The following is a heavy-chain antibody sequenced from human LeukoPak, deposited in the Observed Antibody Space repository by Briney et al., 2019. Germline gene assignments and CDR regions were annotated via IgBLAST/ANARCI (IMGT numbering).Heavy chain of an antibody. Sequence: NPSEPLSLTCGVYSGSFSGYYWTWIRQPPGKGLEWIGEFNHSGSTNYNPSLKSRVTILVDTSKNQFSLKLTSVTAADTAVYYCARASYYYDSSGYYPVQNPLYFDYWGQGTLVIVSS. D-gene: IGHD3-22*01. CDR1: SGSFSGYY. V-gene: IGHV4-34*01. J-gene: IGHJ4*02. CDR3: ARASYYYDSSGYYPVQNPLYFDY. CDR2: FNHSGST.